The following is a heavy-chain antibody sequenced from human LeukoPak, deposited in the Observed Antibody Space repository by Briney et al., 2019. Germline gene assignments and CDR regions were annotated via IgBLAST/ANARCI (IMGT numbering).Heavy chain of an antibody. D-gene: IGHD4-11*01. J-gene: IGHJ4*02. V-gene: IGHV3-30*02. CDR2: IRFDGSYS. CDR3: ARSNQADDY. CDR1: GCTFDSFG. Sequence: GGALRLSCAASGCTFDSFGMHWVRQAPGKGLEWVAFIRFDGSYSYYGDSMKGRITISRDNAKNTLYLQMNSLRAEDTAVYYCARSNQADDYWGQGTLVTVSS.